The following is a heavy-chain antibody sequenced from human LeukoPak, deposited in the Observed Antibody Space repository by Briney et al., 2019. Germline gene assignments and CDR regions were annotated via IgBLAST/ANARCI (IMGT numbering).Heavy chain of an antibody. CDR1: GYTFTSYG. CDR3: ATWSDSSGWPMFDY. Sequence: ASVKVSCKASGYTFTSYGISWVRQAPGQGLEWMGGFDPEDGETIYAQKFQGRVTMTEDTSTDTAYMELSSLRSEDTAVYYCATWSDSSGWPMFDYWGQGTLVTVSS. V-gene: IGHV1-24*01. D-gene: IGHD6-19*01. CDR2: FDPEDGET. J-gene: IGHJ4*02.